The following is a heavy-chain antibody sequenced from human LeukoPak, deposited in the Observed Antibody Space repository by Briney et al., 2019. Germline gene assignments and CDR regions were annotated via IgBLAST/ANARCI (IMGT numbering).Heavy chain of an antibody. D-gene: IGHD6-25*01. CDR1: GFTFSSYA. CDR2: ISGSGGST. J-gene: IGHJ6*03. V-gene: IGHV3-23*01. Sequence: GGSLRLSCAASGFTFSSYAMSWVRQAPGKGLEWVSAISGSGGSTYYADSVKGRFTISRDNSKNTLHLQMNSLRAEDTAVYYCAKAEAIYDYYYYYMDVWGKGTTVTVSS. CDR3: AKAEAIYDYYYYYMDV.